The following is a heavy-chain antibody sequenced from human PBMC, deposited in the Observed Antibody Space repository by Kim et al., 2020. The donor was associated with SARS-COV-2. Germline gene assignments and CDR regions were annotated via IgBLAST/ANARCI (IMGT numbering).Heavy chain of an antibody. CDR2: ISGSGGST. D-gene: IGHD3-22*01. J-gene: IGHJ6*03. CDR3: AKGNGDSSGYYYAYYYYYMDV. CDR1: GFTFSNYT. Sequence: GGSLRLSCAVSGFTFSNYTMSWVRQAPGKGLEWVSSISGSGGSTHYADSVKGRFTISRDNPKSTLYLQMSSLRAEDTALYYCAKGNGDSSGYYYAYYYYYMDVWGKGTTVTVFS. V-gene: IGHV3-23*01.